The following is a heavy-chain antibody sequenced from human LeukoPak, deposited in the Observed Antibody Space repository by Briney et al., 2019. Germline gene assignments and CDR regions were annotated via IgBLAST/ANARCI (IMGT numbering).Heavy chain of an antibody. CDR2: ISGSGGST. D-gene: IGHD6-6*01. CDR1: GFTFSRYG. CDR3: ARAPPRIAAHDY. J-gene: IGHJ4*02. V-gene: IGHV3-23*01. Sequence: GGSLRLSCAASGFTFSRYGMTWVRQAPGKGLEWVSSISGSGGSTYYADSVKGRFTISRDNSKNTLYLQMNSLRAEDTAVYYCARAPPRIAAHDYRGQGTLVTVSS.